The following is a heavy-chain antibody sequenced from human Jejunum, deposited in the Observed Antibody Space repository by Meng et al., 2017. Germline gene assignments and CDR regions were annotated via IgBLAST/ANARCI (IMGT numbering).Heavy chain of an antibody. J-gene: IGHJ4*02. CDR3: ARHFSGSGTWFFDS. CDR1: GGSISGSYDY. D-gene: IGHD3-10*01. V-gene: IGHV4-39*01. Sequence: QLQLQESGAGLVKASATLSLTGTVSGGSISGSYDYWGWIRQPPGKGLDWTGTISYSGSTYYNPSLTSRVTISMDTSKNQFSLKLSSVTAADTAVYYCARHFSGSGTWFFDSWGQGALVTVSS. CDR2: ISYSGST.